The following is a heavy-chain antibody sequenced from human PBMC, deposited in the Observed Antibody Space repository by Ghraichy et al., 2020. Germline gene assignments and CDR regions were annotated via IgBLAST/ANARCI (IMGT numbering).Heavy chain of an antibody. CDR3: VRDFWLVYY. V-gene: IGHV3-11*06. CDR2: VSRESENT. D-gene: IGHD6-19*01. J-gene: IGHJ4*02. CDR1: GFVFSDYS. Sequence: GGSLRLSCAASGFVFSDYSMSWIRQAPGTGLEWVAYVSRESENTNYAESVKGRFTISRDDARNSVFLQMNSLRVEDTAVYFCVRDFWLVYYWGRGALVTV.